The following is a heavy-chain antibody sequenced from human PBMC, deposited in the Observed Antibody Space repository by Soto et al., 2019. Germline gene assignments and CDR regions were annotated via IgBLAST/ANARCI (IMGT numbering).Heavy chain of an antibody. CDR2: IYSGGST. V-gene: IGHV3-53*01. CDR3: AIRPLLPGAP. J-gene: IGHJ3*01. D-gene: IGHD3-22*01. Sequence: EVPLVESGGGLIQPGGSLRLSCAASGFTFSSNDMNWVRQAPGKGLEWVSLIYSGGSTYYADSVKGRFTISRDSSMKTLYLQMSSLRPEDTAVYYCAIRPLLPGAPWGQGTMVTVS. CDR1: GFTFSSND.